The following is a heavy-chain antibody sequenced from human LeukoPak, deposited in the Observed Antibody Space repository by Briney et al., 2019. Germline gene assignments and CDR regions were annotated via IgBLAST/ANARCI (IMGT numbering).Heavy chain of an antibody. V-gene: IGHV3-23*01. CDR1: GFTFDDCA. Sequence: GGSLRLSCAASGFTFDDCAMHWVRQAPGKGLEWVSAISGSGSTTYYADSVKGRFTISRDNSKNTLFLQMNSLTAEDTAIYSCARPRLEYCSGGSCFDAFDIWGQGTMVTVSS. D-gene: IGHD2-15*01. CDR2: ISGSGSTT. CDR3: ARPRLEYCSGGSCFDAFDI. J-gene: IGHJ3*02.